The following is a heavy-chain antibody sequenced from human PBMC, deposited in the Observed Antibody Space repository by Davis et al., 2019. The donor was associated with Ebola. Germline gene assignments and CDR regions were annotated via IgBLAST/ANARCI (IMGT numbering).Heavy chain of an antibody. J-gene: IGHJ3*02. D-gene: IGHD3-22*01. CDR2: INPNSGGT. Sequence: ASVKVSCKASGYTFTGYYMHWVRQAPGQGLEWMGWINPNSGGTNYAQKFQGRVTMTRDTSISTAYMELSRLRSDDTAVYYCATTTYDSSGEAAFDIWGQGTMVTVSS. CDR1: GYTFTGYY. V-gene: IGHV1-2*02. CDR3: ATTTYDSSGEAAFDI.